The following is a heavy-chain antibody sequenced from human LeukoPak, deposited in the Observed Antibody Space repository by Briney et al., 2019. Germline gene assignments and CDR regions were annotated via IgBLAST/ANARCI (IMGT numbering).Heavy chain of an antibody. V-gene: IGHV3-53*01. CDR1: GFSVSSNY. CDR2: IYSGGST. Sequence: GGSVRLSCAASGFSVSSNYMSWVRQAPGKGLEWVSVIYSGGSTYYADSVKGRFTISRDNSKNTLYLQMNSLRAEDTAIYYCARDERLLSFLKWGQGTLVTVSS. J-gene: IGHJ4*02. CDR3: ARDERLLSFLK. D-gene: IGHD3-3*01.